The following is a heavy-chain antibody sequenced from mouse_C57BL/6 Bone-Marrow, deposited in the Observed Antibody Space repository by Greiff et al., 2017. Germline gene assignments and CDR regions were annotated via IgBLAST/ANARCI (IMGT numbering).Heavy chain of an antibody. Sequence: EVKLQESGPVLVKPGASVKMSCKASGYTFTDYYMNWVKQSHGKSLEWIGVINPYNGGTSYNQKFKGKATLTVDKSSSTAYMELNSLTSEDSAVYYCASDYCGSSYLDYWGQGTTLTVSS. J-gene: IGHJ2*01. CDR1: GYTFTDYY. V-gene: IGHV1-19*01. D-gene: IGHD1-1*01. CDR3: ASDYCGSSYLDY. CDR2: INPYNGGT.